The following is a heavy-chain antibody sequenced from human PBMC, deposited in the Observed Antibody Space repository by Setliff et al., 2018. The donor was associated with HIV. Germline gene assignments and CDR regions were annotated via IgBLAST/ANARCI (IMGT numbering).Heavy chain of an antibody. D-gene: IGHD3-3*01. Sequence: PSETLSLTCAVYSGSFSGYRWTWIRQHPGKGLEWIGYIYYSGSTYYNPSLKSRVSISVDTSNKLFSLKLSSVTAADPAVYYCASSTRKYFDFWSETHTTYPPYYFDYWGQGTLVTVSS. CDR1: SGSFSGYR. CDR3: ASSTRKYFDFWSETHTTYPPYYFDY. CDR2: IYYSGST. J-gene: IGHJ4*02. V-gene: IGHV4-31*11.